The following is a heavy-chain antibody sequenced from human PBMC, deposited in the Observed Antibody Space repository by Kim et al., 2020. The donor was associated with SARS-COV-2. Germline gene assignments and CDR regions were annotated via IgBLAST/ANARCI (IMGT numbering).Heavy chain of an antibody. J-gene: IGHJ3*02. D-gene: IGHD3-10*01. CDR3: ARGGEYYYGSGSYYKALGAFDI. V-gene: IGHV3-30*04. Sequence: GGSLRLSCAASGFTFSSYAMHWVRQAPGKGLERVAVISYDGSNKYYADSVKGRFTISRDNSKNTLYLQMNSLRAEDTAVYYCARGGEYYYGSGSYYKALGAFDICGQGRMGTVSS. CDR1: GFTFSSYA. CDR2: ISYDGSNK.